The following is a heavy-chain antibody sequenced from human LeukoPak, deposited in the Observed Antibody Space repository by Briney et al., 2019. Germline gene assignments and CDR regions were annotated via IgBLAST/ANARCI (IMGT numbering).Heavy chain of an antibody. D-gene: IGHD3-10*01. J-gene: IGHJ5*02. CDR2: ISGSGGST. CDR1: GFTFSSYA. CDR3: AKQRDSGSLFDP. Sequence: GGSLRLSCAASGFTFSSYAMSWVRLAPGKGLEWVSAISGSGGSTYYADSVKGRFTISRDNSKNTLYLQMNSLRAEDTAVYYCAKQRDSGSLFDPWGQGTEVTVFS. V-gene: IGHV3-23*01.